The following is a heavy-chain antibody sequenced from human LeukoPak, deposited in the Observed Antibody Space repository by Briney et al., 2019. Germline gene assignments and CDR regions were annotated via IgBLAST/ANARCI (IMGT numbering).Heavy chain of an antibody. Sequence: GGSLRLSCAASGFIFSSYWMSWVRQAPGRGLEWVANIKQDGSEKYYVDSVKGRFTISRDNAKNSLYLQMNNLSAEDTAVYYCARAWSRVGPFDMWGQGTMVTVSS. J-gene: IGHJ3*02. CDR1: GFIFSSYW. D-gene: IGHD2-8*02. CDR2: IKQDGSEK. CDR3: ARAWSRVGPFDM. V-gene: IGHV3-7*01.